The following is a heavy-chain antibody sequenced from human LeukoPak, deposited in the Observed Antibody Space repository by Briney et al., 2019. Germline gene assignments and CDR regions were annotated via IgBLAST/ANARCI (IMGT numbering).Heavy chain of an antibody. CDR1: GGSISSYY. Sequence: PSETLSLTCTVSGGSISSYYWSWIRQPPGKGLEWIGYIYYSGSTNYNPSLKSRVTISVDTSKNQFSLKLSSVTAADTAVYYCASRPPYDSSGYYFPSAFDIWGQGTMVTVSS. CDR3: ASRPPYDSSGYYFPSAFDI. J-gene: IGHJ3*02. D-gene: IGHD3-22*01. V-gene: IGHV4-59*08. CDR2: IYYSGST.